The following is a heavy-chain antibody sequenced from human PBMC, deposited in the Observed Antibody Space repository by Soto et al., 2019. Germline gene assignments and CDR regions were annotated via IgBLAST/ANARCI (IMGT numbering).Heavy chain of an antibody. Sequence: ESLFVTGTISGCSMTPFYRSWIRQPPGKGLEWIGYIYYNGNTNYNPSLNSRVTISVDTSKNQFSLQLTSVTAADTAVYFCARGGWSVDYWGRGTLVTVSS. D-gene: IGHD6-19*01. V-gene: IGHV4-59*01. CDR1: GCSMTPFY. CDR2: IYYNGNT. CDR3: ARGGWSVDY. J-gene: IGHJ4*02.